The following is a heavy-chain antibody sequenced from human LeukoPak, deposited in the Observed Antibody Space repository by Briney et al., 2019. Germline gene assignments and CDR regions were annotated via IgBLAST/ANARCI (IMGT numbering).Heavy chain of an antibody. V-gene: IGHV1-46*01. CDR2: INPSGGST. CDR3: ARDGFYYDSSGYTLPGYYFDY. D-gene: IGHD3-22*01. J-gene: IGHJ4*02. Sequence: ASVKVSCKASGYTSTSYYMHWVRQAPGQGLEWMGIINPSGGSTSYAQKFQGRVTMTRDTSTSTVYMELSSLRSEDTAVYYCARDGFYYDSSGYTLPGYYFDYWGQGTLVTVSS. CDR1: GYTSTSYY.